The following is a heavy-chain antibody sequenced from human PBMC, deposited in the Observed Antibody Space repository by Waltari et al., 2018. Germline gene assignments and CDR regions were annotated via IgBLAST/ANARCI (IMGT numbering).Heavy chain of an antibody. J-gene: IGHJ1*01. Sequence: QVQLVQSGAEVKKPGASVKVSCKASGYTFTSYAMHWVRQAPGQRLEWMGWINAGNVNTKDAQKCKGRVTITRDTSASTAYMELSSLRSEDTAVYYCARSAVAVAEYFQHWGQGTLVTVSS. CDR2: INAGNVNT. CDR3: ARSAVAVAEYFQH. D-gene: IGHD6-19*01. V-gene: IGHV1-3*01. CDR1: GYTFTSYA.